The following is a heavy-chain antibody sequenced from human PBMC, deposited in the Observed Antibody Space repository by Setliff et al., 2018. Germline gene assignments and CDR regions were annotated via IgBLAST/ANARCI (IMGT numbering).Heavy chain of an antibody. J-gene: IGHJ4*02. CDR2: IYYSGST. Sequence: PSETLSLTCTVSGGSISSYHWSWIRQPPGKGLEWIGYIYYSGSTNYNPSLKSRVTISVDTSKNQFSLKLSSVTAADTAVYYCARVRAGYFHFDYWGQGTLVTVSS. V-gene: IGHV4-59*12. CDR1: GGSISSYH. CDR3: ARVRAGYFHFDY. D-gene: IGHD5-18*01.